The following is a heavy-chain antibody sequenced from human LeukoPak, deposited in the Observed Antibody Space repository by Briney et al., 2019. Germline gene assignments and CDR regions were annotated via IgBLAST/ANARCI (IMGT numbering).Heavy chain of an antibody. V-gene: IGHV4-34*01. CDR1: GGSFSGYY. Sequence: SETLSLTCAVYGGSFSGYYWSWIRQPPGKGLEWIGEINHSGSTNYNPSLKSRVTISVDTSKNQFSLKLSSVTAADTAVYYCARGGTYYDFWSGYPFAFDIWGQGTMVTVSS. CDR2: INHSGST. CDR3: ARGGTYYDFWSGYPFAFDI. D-gene: IGHD3-3*01. J-gene: IGHJ3*02.